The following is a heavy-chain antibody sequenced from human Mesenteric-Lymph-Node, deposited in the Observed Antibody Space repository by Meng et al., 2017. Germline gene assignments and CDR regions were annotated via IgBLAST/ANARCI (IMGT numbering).Heavy chain of an antibody. CDR2: INPSGST. J-gene: IGHJ6*02. V-gene: IGHV4-34*01. CDR3: ARESAEGNVVVLKGMDV. D-gene: IGHD2-2*01. Sequence: GSLRLSCAVYGGSFSGYYWSWIRKPPGQGLEWIGEINPSGSTNYNPSLKSRVTISVDTSKNPFSLKLSSVADADTAVYYCARESAEGNVVVLKGMDVWGQGTTVTVSS. CDR1: GGSFSGYY.